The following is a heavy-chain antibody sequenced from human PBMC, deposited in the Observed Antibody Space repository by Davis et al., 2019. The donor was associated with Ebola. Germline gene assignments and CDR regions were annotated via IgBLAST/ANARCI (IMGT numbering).Heavy chain of an antibody. CDR1: GFTFSDHY. J-gene: IGHJ4*02. D-gene: IGHD6-13*01. Sequence: PGGSLRLSCEASGFTFSDHYMAWIRQAPGKGLEWLSYISASGVTIQYADSVKGRFTSSRDNAKKSLYLQMDSLRAEDTAVYYCAREDESGTGFDYWGQGTLVNVSS. V-gene: IGHV3-11*01. CDR2: ISASGVTI. CDR3: AREDESGTGFDY.